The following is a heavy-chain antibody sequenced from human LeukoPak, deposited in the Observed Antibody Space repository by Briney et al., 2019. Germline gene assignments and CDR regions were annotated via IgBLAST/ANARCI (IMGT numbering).Heavy chain of an antibody. CDR3: ARVKVATNAFDI. Sequence: GGSLRLSCAASGFTFSSYSMNWVRQAPGKGLEWVSSISSSSYIYYADSVKGRFTISRDNVKNSLYLQMNSLRAEDTAVYYCARVKVATNAFDIWGQGTMVTVSS. J-gene: IGHJ3*02. CDR2: ISSSSYI. D-gene: IGHD5-12*01. V-gene: IGHV3-21*01. CDR1: GFTFSSYS.